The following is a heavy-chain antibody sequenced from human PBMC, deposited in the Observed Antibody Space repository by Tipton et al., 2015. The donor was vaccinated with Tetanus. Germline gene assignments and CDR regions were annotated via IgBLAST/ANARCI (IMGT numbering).Heavy chain of an antibody. Sequence: LRLSCTVSGGSISSGGYYWSWIRQHPGKGLEWIGDIYNSGSSYYNPSLKSRVTISVDTSKNQFSLKLNSVTAADTAVYYCAKDQARGARGWNYFDYWGQGSLVTVSS. J-gene: IGHJ4*02. CDR3: AKDQARGARGWNYFDY. V-gene: IGHV4-31*03. D-gene: IGHD1-26*01. CDR1: GGSISSGGYY. CDR2: IYNSGSS.